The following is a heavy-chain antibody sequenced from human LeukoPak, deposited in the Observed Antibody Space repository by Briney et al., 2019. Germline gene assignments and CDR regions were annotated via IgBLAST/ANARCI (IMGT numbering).Heavy chain of an antibody. D-gene: IGHD6-19*01. CDR1: GYTFTSYD. J-gene: IGHJ5*02. CDR3: ARAGYSSGWYSRHNWFDP. Sequence: GASVKVSCKASGYTFTSYDINWVRQATGQGLEWMGWMNPNSGNTGYAQKFQGRVTMTRNTSISTAYMELSSLRSEDTAVYYCARAGYSSGWYSRHNWFDPWGQGTLVTVSS. V-gene: IGHV1-8*01. CDR2: MNPNSGNT.